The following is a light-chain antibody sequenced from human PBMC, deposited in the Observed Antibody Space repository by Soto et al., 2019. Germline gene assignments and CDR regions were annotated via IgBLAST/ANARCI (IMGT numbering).Light chain of an antibody. V-gene: IGLV2-14*01. Sequence: QSALTQPASVSGSPGQSITISCTGTSNDVGGYNYVSWYQQHPGKAPKLMIYEVSNRPSGVSNRFSGSKSGNTASLTISGLQAEDEADYYCSSYTSSSTVVFGGGPKVTVL. CDR3: SSYTSSSTVV. CDR1: SNDVGGYNY. J-gene: IGLJ2*01. CDR2: EVS.